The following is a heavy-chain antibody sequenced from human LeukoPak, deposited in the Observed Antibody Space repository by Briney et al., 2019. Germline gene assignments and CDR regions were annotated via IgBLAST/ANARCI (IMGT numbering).Heavy chain of an antibody. CDR2: IIPILGIA. V-gene: IGHV1-69*04. CDR1: GGTFSSYA. J-gene: IGHJ5*02. CDR3: ARGAKQQLALNWFDP. Sequence: SVKVSCKASGGTFSSYAISWVRQAPGQGLEWMGRIIPILGIANYAQKFQGRVTITADKSTSTAYMELSSLRSGDTAVYYCARGAKQQLALNWFDPWGQGTLVTVSS. D-gene: IGHD6-13*01.